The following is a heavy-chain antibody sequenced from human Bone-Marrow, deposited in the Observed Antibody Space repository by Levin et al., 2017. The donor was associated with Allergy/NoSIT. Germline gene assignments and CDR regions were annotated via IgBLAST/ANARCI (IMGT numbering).Heavy chain of an antibody. D-gene: IGHD6-19*01. Sequence: GGSLRLSCKASGYTFTGYYMHWVRQAPGQGLEWMGRINPNSGGTNYAQKFQGRVTMTRDTSISTADMELSSLRSDDTAVYYCARFGIAVAGTRGFDGFDSWGQGTMVTVSS. CDR2: INPNSGGT. CDR1: GYTFTGYY. CDR3: ARFGIAVAGTRGFDGFDS. V-gene: IGHV1-2*06. J-gene: IGHJ3*02.